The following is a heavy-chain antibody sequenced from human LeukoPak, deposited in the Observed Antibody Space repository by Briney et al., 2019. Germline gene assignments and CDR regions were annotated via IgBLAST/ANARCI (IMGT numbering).Heavy chain of an antibody. V-gene: IGHV3-53*01. CDR3: AQISASY. Sequence: GGSLRLSCAVSGFTVSSNYKGWVRQAPGKGLEWVSLIYSGGNTYYADSVKGRFTISRDNSKNTLYLQMNSLRVEDTAVYYCAQISASYWGQGTLVTVSS. D-gene: IGHD3-3*02. CDR2: IYSGGNT. CDR1: GFTVSSNY. J-gene: IGHJ4*02.